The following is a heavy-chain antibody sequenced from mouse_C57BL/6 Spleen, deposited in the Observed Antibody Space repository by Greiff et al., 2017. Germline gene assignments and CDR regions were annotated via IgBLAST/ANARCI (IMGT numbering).Heavy chain of an antibody. CDR3: AREDDGYYARGAMDY. CDR1: GYTFPNYW. D-gene: IGHD2-3*01. V-gene: IGHV1-63*01. J-gene: IGHJ4*01. Sequence: VQRVESGAELVRPGTSVKMSCKASGYTFPNYWIGWAKQRPGHGLEWIGDIYPGGGYTNYHEQFQGKATLTADKSSSTAYMQFSSLTSEESAIYYCAREDDGYYARGAMDYWGQGTSVTVSS. CDR2: IYPGGGYT.